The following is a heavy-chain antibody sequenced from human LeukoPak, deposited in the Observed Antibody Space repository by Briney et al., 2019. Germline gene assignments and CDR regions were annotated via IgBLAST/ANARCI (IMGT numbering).Heavy chain of an antibody. Sequence: PSETLSLTCTVSGGSISSYYWSWIRQPPGKGLEWIGEINHSGSTNYNPSLKSRVTISVDTSKNQFSLKLSSVTAADTAVYYCARGLYSSSWYDYWGQGTLGTVSS. D-gene: IGHD6-13*01. CDR2: INHSGST. CDR1: GGSISSYY. V-gene: IGHV4-59*12. J-gene: IGHJ4*02. CDR3: ARGLYSSSWYDY.